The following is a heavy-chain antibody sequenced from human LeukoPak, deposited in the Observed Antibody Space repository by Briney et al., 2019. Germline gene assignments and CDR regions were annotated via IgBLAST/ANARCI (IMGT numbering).Heavy chain of an antibody. D-gene: IGHD4-17*01. J-gene: IGHJ4*02. Sequence: GASVKVSCKASGYTFTSYAMNWVRQAPGQGLEWMGWISAYNGNTNYAQKLQGRVTMTTDTSTSTAYMEVRSLRSDDTAVYYCARDYSGGDVDYWGQGTLVTVSS. CDR3: ARDYSGGDVDY. CDR2: ISAYNGNT. CDR1: GYTFTSYA. V-gene: IGHV1-18*01.